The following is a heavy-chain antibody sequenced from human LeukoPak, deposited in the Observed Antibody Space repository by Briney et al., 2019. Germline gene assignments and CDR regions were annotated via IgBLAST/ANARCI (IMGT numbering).Heavy chain of an antibody. CDR3: ARDRPRYAFDY. Sequence: GGSLRLSCAASGFTFSSYWMHWVRQAPGKGLVWASRIDSDGRSTSYADSVKGRFTISRDNAKNMLYLQMNSLRAEDTAVYYCARDRPRYAFDYWGQGTLVTVSS. J-gene: IGHJ4*02. D-gene: IGHD6-6*01. CDR2: IDSDGRST. CDR1: GFTFSSYW. V-gene: IGHV3-74*01.